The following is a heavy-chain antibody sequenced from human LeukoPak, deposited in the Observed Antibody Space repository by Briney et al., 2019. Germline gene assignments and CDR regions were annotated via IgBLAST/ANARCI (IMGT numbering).Heavy chain of an antibody. D-gene: IGHD7-27*01. Sequence: GGSLRLSCAASGFTFSAYWMYCVRQVPGKGLVWVSHIKSDGTTTNYADSVKGRFTISRDNAKNTLYLQMNNLRAEDTAVYYCARVNTYWGVDYWGQGTLVTVSS. V-gene: IGHV3-74*01. CDR3: ARVNTYWGVDY. CDR2: IKSDGTTT. J-gene: IGHJ4*02. CDR1: GFTFSAYW.